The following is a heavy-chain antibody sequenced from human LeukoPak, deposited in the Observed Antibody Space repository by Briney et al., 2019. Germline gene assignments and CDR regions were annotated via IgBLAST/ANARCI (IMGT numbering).Heavy chain of an antibody. J-gene: IGHJ4*02. D-gene: IGHD3-16*01. CDR3: ARDLRRITFGGGNFFDY. Sequence: GGSLRLSCAASGFTFSSYSMNWVRQAPGKGLEWVSYISSSSSTIYYADSVKGRFTISRDNAKNSLYLQMNSLRDEDTAVYYCARDLRRITFGGGNFFDYWGQGTLVTVSS. V-gene: IGHV3-48*02. CDR2: ISSSSSTI. CDR1: GFTFSSYS.